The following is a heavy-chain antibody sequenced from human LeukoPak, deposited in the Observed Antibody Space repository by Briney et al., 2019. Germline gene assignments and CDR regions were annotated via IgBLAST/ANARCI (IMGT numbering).Heavy chain of an antibody. CDR2: IWSDASNT. V-gene: IGHV3-33*06. CDR1: GFTFSHYG. Sequence: PGGSLRLSCETSGFTFSHYGMHWVRQAPGAGLEWVAVIWSDASNTYYADSVKGRFTISRDNYRNTLYLQISSLRAEDTAVYYCAKDAERGFDYSSSLNYWGRGTLVSVSS. CDR3: AKDAERGFDYSSSLNY. J-gene: IGHJ4*02. D-gene: IGHD4-11*01.